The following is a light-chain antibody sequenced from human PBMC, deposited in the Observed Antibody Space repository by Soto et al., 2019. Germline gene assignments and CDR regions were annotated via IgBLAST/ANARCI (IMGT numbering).Light chain of an antibody. Sequence: QSVLTQSSSASASLGSSVKLTCTLTSGHSSYVIAWHQQQPGKAPRYLMKVEGSGSYNKGSGVPDRFSGSSSGADRYLTISNLQSEDEADYYCETWDSHTWVFGGGTKVTVL. V-gene: IGLV4-60*03. CDR3: ETWDSHTWV. CDR1: SGHSSYV. J-gene: IGLJ3*02. CDR2: VEGSGSY.